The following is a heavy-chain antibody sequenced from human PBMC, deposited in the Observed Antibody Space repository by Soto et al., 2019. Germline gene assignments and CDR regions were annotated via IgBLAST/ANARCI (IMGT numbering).Heavy chain of an antibody. CDR3: TTDLLSVTTYTFDI. J-gene: IGHJ3*02. V-gene: IGHV3-15*01. CDR1: GFTFSNAW. CDR2: IKSKTDGGTT. Sequence: PGGSLRLSCAASGFTFSNAWMSWVRQAPGKGLEWVGRIKSKTDGGTTDYAAPVKGRFTISRDDSKNTLYLQMYSLKTEDTAVYYCTTDLLSVTTYTFDIWGQGTMVTVSS. D-gene: IGHD4-17*01.